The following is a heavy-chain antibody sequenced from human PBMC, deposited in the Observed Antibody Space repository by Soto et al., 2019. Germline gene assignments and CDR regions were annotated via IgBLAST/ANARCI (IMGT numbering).Heavy chain of an antibody. Sequence: PSETLSLTCPVSGGSISSYYWSWIRQPPGKGLEWIGYIYYSGSTNYNPSLKSRVTISVDTSKNQFSLKLSSVTAADTAVYYCASTTVGGYGMDVWGQGTKVTVS. V-gene: IGHV4-59*01. CDR3: ASTTVGGYGMDV. CDR1: GGSISSYY. CDR2: IYYSGST. D-gene: IGHD4-4*01. J-gene: IGHJ6*02.